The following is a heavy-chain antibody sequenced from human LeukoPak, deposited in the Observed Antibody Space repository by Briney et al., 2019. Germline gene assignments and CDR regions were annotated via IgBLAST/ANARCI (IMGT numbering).Heavy chain of an antibody. J-gene: IGHJ4*02. Sequence: NPSETLSLTCTVSGYSISSGYYWGWIRQPPGKGLEWIGSIYHSGSTYYNPSLKSRVTISVDTSKNQFSLKLSSVTAADTAVYYCARVRGRDGETDYWGQGTLVTVSS. V-gene: IGHV4-38-2*02. CDR2: IYHSGST. D-gene: IGHD4-17*01. CDR1: GYSISSGYY. CDR3: ARVRGRDGETDY.